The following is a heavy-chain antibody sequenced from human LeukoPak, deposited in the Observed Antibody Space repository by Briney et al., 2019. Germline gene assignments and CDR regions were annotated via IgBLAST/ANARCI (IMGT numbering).Heavy chain of an antibody. CDR1: GFTFSSYS. Sequence: GGSLRLSCAASGFTFSSYSMNWVRQAPGKGLEWVSSISSSSSYIYYADSVKGRFTISRDNAKNSLYLQMNSLRAEDTAVYYCAREAGIAAAGTMTSDAFDIWGQGTMVTVSS. CDR3: AREAGIAAAGTMTSDAFDI. J-gene: IGHJ3*02. V-gene: IGHV3-21*01. D-gene: IGHD6-13*01. CDR2: ISSSSSYI.